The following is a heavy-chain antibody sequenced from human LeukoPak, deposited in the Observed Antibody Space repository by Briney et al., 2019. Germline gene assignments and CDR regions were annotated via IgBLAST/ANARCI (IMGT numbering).Heavy chain of an antibody. V-gene: IGHV5-51*01. D-gene: IGHD1-1*01. J-gene: IGHJ4*02. CDR1: GYSFTSYW. Sequence: GESLKISCKGSGYSFTSYWIGWVRPMPGQGLEWMGIIYPGDSDTRYSPSFQGQVIISADKSISTAYLQWSSLKASDTAMYYCARRAQLGNFDYWGQGTLVTVSS. CDR3: ARRAQLGNFDY. CDR2: IYPGDSDT.